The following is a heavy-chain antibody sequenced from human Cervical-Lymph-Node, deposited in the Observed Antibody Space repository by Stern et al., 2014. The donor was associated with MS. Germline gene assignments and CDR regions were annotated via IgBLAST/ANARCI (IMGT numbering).Heavy chain of an antibody. D-gene: IGHD1-7*01. J-gene: IGHJ4*02. Sequence: QVQPQESGPGLVKSSETLSLTCTVSGVSISNNYWTWIRQPPGKGLEWIGYIYYDGSTNYNPSLKSRVTISLDTSKSQFSLKLRSVTAADTAVYYCARGRTSSDYWGQGTLVTVSS. CDR2: IYYDGST. V-gene: IGHV4-59*01. CDR3: ARGRTSSDY. CDR1: GVSISNNY.